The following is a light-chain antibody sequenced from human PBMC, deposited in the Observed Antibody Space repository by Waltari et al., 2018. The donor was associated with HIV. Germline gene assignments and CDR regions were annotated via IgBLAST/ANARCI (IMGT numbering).Light chain of an antibody. Sequence: QSVLTQPPSASGTPGQRVTISCSGSSSNIGSNYVYWYQQLPGTAPKLLLYRNTHRPSGVPDRFSGSKSGTSASLAISGLRSEDEADYYCAAWGNSLSLLFGGGTKLTVL. CDR2: RNT. J-gene: IGLJ2*01. CDR3: AAWGNSLSLL. CDR1: SSNIGSNY. V-gene: IGLV1-47*01.